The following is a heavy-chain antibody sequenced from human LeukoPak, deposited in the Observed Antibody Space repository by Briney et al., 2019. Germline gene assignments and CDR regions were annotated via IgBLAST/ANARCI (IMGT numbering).Heavy chain of an antibody. CDR2: ISYDGSDK. Sequence: GGSLRLSCAASAFTFNIYAMHWVRQAPGKGLEWVAVISYDGSDKYYADSVKGRFTISRDNSNNTLYLQMNSLRVEDTAVYYCARRWSFDYWGQGALVTVSS. D-gene: IGHD6-13*01. CDR1: AFTFNIYA. J-gene: IGHJ4*02. V-gene: IGHV3-30*04. CDR3: ARRWSFDY.